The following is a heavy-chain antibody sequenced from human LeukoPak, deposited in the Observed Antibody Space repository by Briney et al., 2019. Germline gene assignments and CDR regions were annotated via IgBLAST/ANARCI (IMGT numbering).Heavy chain of an antibody. J-gene: IGHJ5*02. CDR2: INHSGST. D-gene: IGHD3-22*01. CDR3: ARRYYYDSSGYWRYNWFDP. Sequence: SETLSLTCAVYGGSFSGYYWSWIRQPPGKGLEWIGEINHSGSTNYNPSLKSRVTISVDTSKNQFSLKLSSVTAADTAVYYCARRYYYDSSGYWRYNWFDPWGQGTLVTVSS. V-gene: IGHV4-34*01. CDR1: GGSFSGYY.